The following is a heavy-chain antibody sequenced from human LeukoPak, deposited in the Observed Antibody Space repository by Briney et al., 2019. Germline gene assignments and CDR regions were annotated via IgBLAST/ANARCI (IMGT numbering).Heavy chain of an antibody. CDR3: ARGNRYCSSTSCLYYFDY. Sequence: PSETLSLTCAVYGGSFSGYYWSWIRQPPGKGLEWIGEINHSGSTNYNPSLKSRVTISVDTSKNQFSLKLTSVTAADTAVYYCARGNRYCSSTSCLYYFDYWGQGTLVTVSS. J-gene: IGHJ4*02. CDR1: GGSFSGYY. V-gene: IGHV4-34*01. D-gene: IGHD2-2*01. CDR2: INHSGST.